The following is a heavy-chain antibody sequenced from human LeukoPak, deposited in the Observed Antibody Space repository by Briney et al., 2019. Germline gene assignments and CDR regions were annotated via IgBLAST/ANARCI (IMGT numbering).Heavy chain of an antibody. CDR3: AALDTAKVPLPD. Sequence: GGSLRLSCAASGFTFSDFYMSWIRQAPGKGLEWVSYISSRSDNIFYADSVKGRFTISRDNAENSLYLEMNSVRAEDTAVYYCAALDTAKVPLPDWGQGTLVTVSS. J-gene: IGHJ4*02. CDR2: ISSRSDNI. V-gene: IGHV3-11*01. D-gene: IGHD2-15*01. CDR1: GFTFSDFY.